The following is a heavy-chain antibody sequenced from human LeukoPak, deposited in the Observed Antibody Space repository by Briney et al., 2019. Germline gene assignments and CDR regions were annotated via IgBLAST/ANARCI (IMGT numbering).Heavy chain of an antibody. CDR2: MYNNENS. Sequence: PSETLSLTCTVSGDSISSYYWSWIRQPAGKGLEWIGRMYNNENSNYNPSLKSRVTMSVDTSKNQFSLKLSSVTAADTAVYYCAKSNGYGLIDIWGQGTMVTVSS. D-gene: IGHD3-22*01. CDR3: AKSNGYGLIDI. V-gene: IGHV4-4*07. J-gene: IGHJ3*02. CDR1: GDSISSYY.